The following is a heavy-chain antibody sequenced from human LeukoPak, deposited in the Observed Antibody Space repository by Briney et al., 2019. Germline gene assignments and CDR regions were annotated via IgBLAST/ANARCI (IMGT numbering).Heavy chain of an antibody. CDR3: ATAVPMVYAMEG. Sequence: PSETLSLTCTVSGGSISSSSYYWGWIRQPPGKGLEWIGSIYYSGSTYYNPSLKSRVTISVDTSKNQFSLKLSSVTAADTAVYYCATAVPMVYAMEGWGQGTLVTVSS. CDR1: GGSISSSSYY. V-gene: IGHV4-39*01. CDR2: IYYSGST. D-gene: IGHD2-8*01. J-gene: IGHJ4*02.